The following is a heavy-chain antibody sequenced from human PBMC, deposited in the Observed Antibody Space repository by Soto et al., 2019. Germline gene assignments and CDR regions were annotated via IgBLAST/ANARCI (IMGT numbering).Heavy chain of an antibody. J-gene: IGHJ4*02. Sequence: GSSLRLSSAAACFTCSTYGMSCVLQAPGKGLEWVSALGASGAGTYNADLVKGRFIISRDNSKNILYLQMHSLRAADTAVYDCALRKIGSYFDYWGQGTLVTLSS. CDR3: ALRKIGSYFDY. CDR1: CFTCSTYG. CDR2: LGASGAGT. D-gene: IGHD1-26*01. V-gene: IGHV3-23*01.